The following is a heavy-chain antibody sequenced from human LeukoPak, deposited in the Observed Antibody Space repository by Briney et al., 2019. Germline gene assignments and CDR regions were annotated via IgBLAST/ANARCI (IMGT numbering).Heavy chain of an antibody. CDR2: INPNSGGT. CDR3: ARNLLWYGESNGDY. CDR1: GYTFTGYY. J-gene: IGHJ4*02. D-gene: IGHD3-10*01. V-gene: IGHV1-2*02. Sequence: ASVKVSCKASGYTFTGYYMHWVRQAPGQGLEWMGWINPNSGGTNYAQKCQGRVTMTRDTSISTAYMELSRLRSDDTAVYYCARNLLWYGESNGDYWGQGTLVTVSS.